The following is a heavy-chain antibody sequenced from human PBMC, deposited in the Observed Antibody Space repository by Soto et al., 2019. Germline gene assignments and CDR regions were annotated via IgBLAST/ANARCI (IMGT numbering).Heavy chain of an antibody. CDR1: GGSISSYY. V-gene: IGHV4-59*01. D-gene: IGHD3-16*02. CDR2: IYYSGST. CDR3: ARENLDYDYVGGSYRSNFDY. Sequence: PSETLSLTCTVSGGSISSYYWSWIRQPPGKGLEWIGYIYYSGSTNYNPSLKSRVTISVDTSKNQFSLKLSSVTAADTAVYYCARENLDYDYVGGSYRSNFDYWGQGTLVTVSS. J-gene: IGHJ4*02.